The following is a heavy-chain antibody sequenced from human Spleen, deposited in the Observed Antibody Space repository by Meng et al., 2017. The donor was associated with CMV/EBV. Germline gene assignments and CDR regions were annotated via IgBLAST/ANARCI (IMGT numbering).Heavy chain of an antibody. J-gene: IGHJ3*02. CDR1: GFIFDDYA. V-gene: IGHV3-9*01. D-gene: IGHD2-15*01. CDR3: AKVWYPHTTRWYDGFDI. CDR2: IGRNGGII. Sequence: LKISCAASGFIFDDYAMHWVRQAPGKGLEWVSGIGRNGGIIDYADSVKGRFTISRDNAKSSLYLQMNSLTAEDTALYYCAKVWYPHTTRWYDGFDIWGQGTMVTVSS.